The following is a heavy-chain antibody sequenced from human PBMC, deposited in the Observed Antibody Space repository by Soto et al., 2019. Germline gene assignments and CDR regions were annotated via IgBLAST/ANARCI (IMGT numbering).Heavy chain of an antibody. D-gene: IGHD6-19*01. CDR1: GFTFSSHW. CDR2: IKQDGSEK. Sequence: EVQLVESGGGLVQPGGSPRLSCAASGFTFSSHWMSWVRQAAGKGLEWVANIKQDGSEKIYLDSVKGRFTISRDNARNSMYLQMNSLRADDTAVYYCARYTYNSGPQDSWGQGTLVTVSS. CDR3: ARYTYNSGPQDS. V-gene: IGHV3-7*03. J-gene: IGHJ4*02.